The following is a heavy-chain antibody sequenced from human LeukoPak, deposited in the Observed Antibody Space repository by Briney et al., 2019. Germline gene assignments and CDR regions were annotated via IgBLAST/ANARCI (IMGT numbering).Heavy chain of an antibody. D-gene: IGHD2-8*02. CDR2: TYYMSKWYN. CDR1: GDRVSSNRPT. CDR3: ARDQSWTTGFDI. J-gene: IGHJ3*02. Sequence: SQTLSLTCAISGDRVSSNRPTWNWIRQSPSRGLEWLGRTYYMSKWYNDYAVSVKSRITINPDTSKNQFSLQLNSVTPEDTAVYFCARDQSWTTGFDIWGQGTMVTVSS. V-gene: IGHV6-1*01.